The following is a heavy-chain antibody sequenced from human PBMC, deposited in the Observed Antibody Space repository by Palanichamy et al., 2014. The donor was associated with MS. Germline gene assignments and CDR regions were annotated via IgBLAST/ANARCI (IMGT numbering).Heavy chain of an antibody. V-gene: IGHV3-9*01. CDR3: VKDNLRRRPGRTHDALDI. J-gene: IGHJ3*02. CDR2: ISWNSAGL. D-gene: IGHD3-10*01. Sequence: EVQRGGGRGEGLVQPGRSLRLSCAASGFTFDDYAMHWVRQAPGKGLEWVSGISWNSAGLGYADSVKGRFTISRDNAKNTLHLQTNSLRPEDTALYYCVKDNLRRRPGRTHDALDIWGQGTMVTASS. CDR1: GFTFDDYA.